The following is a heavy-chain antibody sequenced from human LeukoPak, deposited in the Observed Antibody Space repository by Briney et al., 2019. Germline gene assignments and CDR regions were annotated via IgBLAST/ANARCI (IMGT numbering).Heavy chain of an antibody. CDR2: ISYEGSNK. CDR1: GFPFSSYG. V-gene: IGHV3-30*18. D-gene: IGHD5-24*01. Sequence: PGGSLRLSCAASGFPFSSYGMHWVRQAPGKGLEWAAVISYEGSNKYYADSVKGRFPISRDNSKSTLYLQMDSLCGADPAVYCCAKGGWLQFPTYCWGQGTLVTVSS. CDR3: AKGGWLQFPTYC. J-gene: IGHJ4*02.